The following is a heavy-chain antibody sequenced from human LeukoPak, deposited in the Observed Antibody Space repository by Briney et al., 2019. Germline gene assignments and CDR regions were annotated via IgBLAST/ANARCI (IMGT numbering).Heavy chain of an antibody. Sequence: SQTLPLTCAVSGGSISSGGYSWSWIRQPPGKGLEWIGYIYHSGSTYYNPSLKSRVTISVDRSKNQFSLKLSSVTAADTAVYYCAREGRDYGDHGLNWFDPWGQGTLVTVSS. CDR2: IYHSGST. CDR3: AREGRDYGDHGLNWFDP. D-gene: IGHD4-17*01. CDR1: GGSISSGGYS. V-gene: IGHV4-30-2*01. J-gene: IGHJ5*02.